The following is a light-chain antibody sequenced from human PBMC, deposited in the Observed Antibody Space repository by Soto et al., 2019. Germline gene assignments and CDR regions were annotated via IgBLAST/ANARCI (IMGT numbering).Light chain of an antibody. J-gene: IGKJ3*01. CDR2: GAS. Sequence: EIVLTQSPATLSLSPGERATLSCRASQSVGSYLVWYQQKPGQAPRLLIYGASSRATGIPVRFSGSGSGTDVTLTISSLEPEDFAVYYCQQRSNWPSITFGPGTKVDVK. V-gene: IGKV3-11*01. CDR3: QQRSNWPSIT. CDR1: QSVGSY.